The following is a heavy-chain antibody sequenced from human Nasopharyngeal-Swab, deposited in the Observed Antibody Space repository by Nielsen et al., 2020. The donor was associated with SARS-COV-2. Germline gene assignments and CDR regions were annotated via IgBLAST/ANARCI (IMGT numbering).Heavy chain of an antibody. V-gene: IGHV1-2*04. J-gene: IGHJ3*02. CDR3: ARDPIAVAGHDAFDI. CDR2: INPNSGGT. Sequence: ASVKVSCKASGYTFTGYYMHWVRQAPGQGLEWMGWINPNSGGTNYAQKFQGWVTMTRDTSISTAYMELSRLRSGDTAVYYCARDPIAVAGHDAFDIWGQGTMVTVSS. CDR1: GYTFTGYY. D-gene: IGHD6-19*01.